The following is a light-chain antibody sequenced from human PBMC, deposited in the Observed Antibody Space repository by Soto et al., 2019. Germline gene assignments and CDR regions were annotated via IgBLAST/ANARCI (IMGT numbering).Light chain of an antibody. J-gene: IGLJ3*02. CDR1: SSDVGGYNY. CDR3: SSYAGSNNYWV. CDR2: EVS. Sequence: QSALTQPPSASGSPGQSVTISCTGTSSDVGGYNYVSWYQQHPGKAPKLMIYEVSKRPSGVPDRFSGSKSGNTASLTVYGLQAEDEADYYCSSYAGSNNYWVFGGGTKVTVL. V-gene: IGLV2-8*01.